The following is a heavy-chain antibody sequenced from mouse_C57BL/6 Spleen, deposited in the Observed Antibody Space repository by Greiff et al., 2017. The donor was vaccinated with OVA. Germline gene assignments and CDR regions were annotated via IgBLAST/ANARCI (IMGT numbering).Heavy chain of an antibody. V-gene: IGHV2-6-1*01. Sequence: VKLVESGPGLVAPSQSLSITCTVSGFSLTSYGVHWVRQPPGKGLEWLVVIWSDGSTTYNSALKSRMSISKDNSKSQVFLKMNSLHTDDTAIYYCARHDPGRGFAYWGQGTLVTVSA. CDR1: GFSLTSYG. D-gene: IGHD3-1*01. CDR2: IWSDGST. CDR3: ARHDPGRGFAY. J-gene: IGHJ3*01.